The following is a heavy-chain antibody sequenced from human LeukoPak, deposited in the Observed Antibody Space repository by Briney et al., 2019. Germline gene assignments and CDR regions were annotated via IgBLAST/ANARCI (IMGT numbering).Heavy chain of an antibody. J-gene: IGHJ4*02. D-gene: IGHD5-12*01. CDR1: GFTFSAYW. CDR3: ARDAGRSGYDIFDY. CDR2: IKQDGSEK. Sequence: GGSLRLSCAASGFTFSAYWMTWVRQAPGKGLEWVASIKQDGSEKLYVDSVRGRFTTSRDNAKNSVYLQMNSLRAEDTAVYYCARDAGRSGYDIFDYWAQGTLVTVSS. V-gene: IGHV3-7*03.